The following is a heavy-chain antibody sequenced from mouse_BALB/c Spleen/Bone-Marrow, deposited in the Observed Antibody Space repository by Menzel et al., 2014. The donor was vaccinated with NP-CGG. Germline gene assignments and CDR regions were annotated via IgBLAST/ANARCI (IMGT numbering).Heavy chain of an antibody. D-gene: IGHD2-3*01. J-gene: IGHJ2*01. CDR1: GDSITSGY. CDR3: ATYDGYCFDY. Sequence: EVKVVESGPSLVKPSQTLSLTCSVTGDSITSGYWNWIRKFPGNKLEYMGYISYSGNTYYNPSLKSRISITRDTSKNQYYLQLNSVTTEDTAAYYCATYDGYCFDYWGQGTTLTVSS. V-gene: IGHV3-8*02. CDR2: ISYSGNT.